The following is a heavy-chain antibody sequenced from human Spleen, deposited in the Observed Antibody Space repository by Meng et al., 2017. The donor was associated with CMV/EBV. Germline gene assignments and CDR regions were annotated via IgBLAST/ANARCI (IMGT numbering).Heavy chain of an antibody. CDR3: ARVRYSGAFDI. Sequence: SETLSLTCAVYGGSFSGYYWSWIRQPPGKGLEWIGEINHSGSTNYNPSLKSRVTILVDTSKNQFSLKLSSVTAADTAVYYCARVRYSGAFDIWGQGTMVTVSS. D-gene: IGHD3-9*01. CDR1: GGSFSGYY. J-gene: IGHJ3*02. CDR2: INHSGST. V-gene: IGHV4-34*01.